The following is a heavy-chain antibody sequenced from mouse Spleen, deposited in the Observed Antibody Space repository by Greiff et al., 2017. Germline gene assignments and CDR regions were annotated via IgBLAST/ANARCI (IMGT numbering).Heavy chain of an antibody. V-gene: IGHV2-9*02. CDR2: IWAGGST. Sequence: VQRVESGPGLVAPSQSLSITCTVSGFSLTSYGVHWVRQPPGKGLEWLGVIWAGGSTNYNSALMSRLSISKDNSKSQVFLKMNSLQTDDTAMYYCARDENYYGSSYYAMDYWGQGTSVTVSS. D-gene: IGHD1-1*01. CDR1: GFSLTSYG. CDR3: ARDENYYGSSYYAMDY. J-gene: IGHJ4*01.